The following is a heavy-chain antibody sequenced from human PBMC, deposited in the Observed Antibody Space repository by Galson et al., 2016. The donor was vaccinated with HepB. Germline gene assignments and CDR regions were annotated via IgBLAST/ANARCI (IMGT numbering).Heavy chain of an antibody. V-gene: IGHV1-18*01. D-gene: IGHD6-13*01. J-gene: IGHJ4*02. CDR3: ARDRSRWYLDY. CDR2: IGTYNGHT. CDR1: GYTFTDYG. Sequence: SVKVSCKASGYTFTDYGISWVRQAPGQGLEWMGWIGTYNGHTDYAQKIQGRVTVTTDTSTSTAYMELRSLRSDDTAVYYCARDRSRWYLDYWGQGTLVTVSS.